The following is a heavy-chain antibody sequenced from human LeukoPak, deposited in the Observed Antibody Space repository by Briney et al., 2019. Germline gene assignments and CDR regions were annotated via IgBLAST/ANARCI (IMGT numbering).Heavy chain of an antibody. V-gene: IGHV4-61*02. Sequence: SETLSLTCTVSGGSISSSSYYWSWIRQPAGKGLEWIGRIYTSGSTNYNPSLKSRVTISVDTSKNQFSLKLSSVTAADTAVYYCARAVRGGLHFDYWGQGTLVTVSS. CDR3: ARAVRGGLHFDY. CDR1: GGSISSSSYY. J-gene: IGHJ4*02. D-gene: IGHD3-10*01. CDR2: IYTSGST.